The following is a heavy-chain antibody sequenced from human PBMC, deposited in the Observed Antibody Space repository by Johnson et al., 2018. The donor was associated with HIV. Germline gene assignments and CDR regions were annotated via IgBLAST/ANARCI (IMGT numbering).Heavy chain of an antibody. CDR3: AKGFFELDDAFDI. J-gene: IGHJ3*02. Sequence: QVHLVESGGGLVQPGGSLRLSCAASGFTFSNYWMHWVRQAPGKGLEWVAAVWYDGSNKYYANSVKGRFTIFRDNSENTMYLQMNSLRAEDTAVYYCAKGFFELDDAFDIWGQGTMVTVSS. CDR2: VWYDGSNK. D-gene: IGHD3/OR15-3a*01. V-gene: IGHV3-30*02. CDR1: GFTFSNYW.